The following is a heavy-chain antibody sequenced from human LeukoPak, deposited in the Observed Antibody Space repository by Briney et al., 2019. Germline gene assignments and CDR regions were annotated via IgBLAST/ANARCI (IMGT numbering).Heavy chain of an antibody. CDR1: GFTFSSYA. Sequence: PGRSLRLSCAASGFTFSSYAMHWVRQPPGKGLEWVAVISYYGSNKYYAHSLKGRFTISRDNSKNPLYLQMNSLRAEDTAVYFCVRGTSSWYGIDYWGRGTLVTVSS. D-gene: IGHD2-2*01. J-gene: IGHJ4*02. CDR2: ISYYGSNK. CDR3: VRGTSSWYGIDY. V-gene: IGHV3-30*04.